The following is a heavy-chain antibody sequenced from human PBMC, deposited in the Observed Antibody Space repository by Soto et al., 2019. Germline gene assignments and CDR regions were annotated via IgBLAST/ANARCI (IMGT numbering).Heavy chain of an antibody. Sequence: ESGGGVVQPGWSLRLSCAASGFSISDYGMEWVRQAPGKGLEWVALISYDGSNTYYADSVKGRFTISRDNSKDTLILQMTGLRLEDTAVYYSAKGAGARLSLGMAVWGQGTTVTVSS. V-gene: IGHV3-30*18. CDR2: ISYDGSNT. D-gene: IGHD1-26*01. J-gene: IGHJ6*02. CDR3: AKGAGARLSLGMAV. CDR1: GFSISDYG.